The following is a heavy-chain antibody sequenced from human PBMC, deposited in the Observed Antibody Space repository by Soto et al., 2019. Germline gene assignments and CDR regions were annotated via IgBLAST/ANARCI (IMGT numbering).Heavy chain of an antibody. CDR3: ARVYCSGGSCYGIDF. CDR2: INPTSST. J-gene: IGHJ4*02. CDR1: GYTFTSYY. V-gene: IGHV1-46*01. Sequence: QVQLVQSGAEVKKPGASVKVSCKASGYTFTSYYMHWVRQAPGQVLEWMGIINPTSSTSYAQKFQGRVTMTRDTSASTVYMELSSLRSEDTAVYYCARVYCSGGSCYGIDFWGQGTLVTVSS. D-gene: IGHD2-15*01.